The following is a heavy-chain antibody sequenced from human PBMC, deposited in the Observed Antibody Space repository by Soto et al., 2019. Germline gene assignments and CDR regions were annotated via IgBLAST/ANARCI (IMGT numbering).Heavy chain of an antibody. J-gene: IGHJ4*01. CDR3: ARDRIWLQLRSVGFYY. D-gene: IGHD5-12*01. CDR2: ISSSSSYI. CDR1: GFTFSSYS. V-gene: IGHV3-21*01. Sequence: EVQLVESGGGLVKPGGSLRLSCAASGFTFSSYSMNWVRQAPGKGLEWVSYISSSSSYIYYADSVKGRFTISRDNDKNSLYLQMNSLRAEDTAVYYCARDRIWLQLRSVGFYYWGQGTLVTVSS.